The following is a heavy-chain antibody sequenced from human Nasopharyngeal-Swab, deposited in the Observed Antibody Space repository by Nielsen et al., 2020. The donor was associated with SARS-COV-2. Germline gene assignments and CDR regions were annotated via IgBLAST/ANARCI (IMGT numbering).Heavy chain of an antibody. V-gene: IGHV1-69*13. CDR3: ARVNIVVVTAILYYYGMDV. Sequence: SVKVSCKASGGTFSSYAISWVRKAPGQGLEWMGGIIPIFGTANYAQKFQGRVTITADESTSTAYMELSSLRSEDTAVYYCARVNIVVVTAILYYYGMDVWGQGTTVTVSS. D-gene: IGHD2-21*02. CDR1: GGTFSSYA. J-gene: IGHJ6*02. CDR2: IIPIFGTA.